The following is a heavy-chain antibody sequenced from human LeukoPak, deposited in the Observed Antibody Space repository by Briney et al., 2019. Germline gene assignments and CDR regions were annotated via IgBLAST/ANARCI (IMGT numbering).Heavy chain of an antibody. V-gene: IGHV1-8*03. D-gene: IGHD4-17*01. Sequence: ASVKVSCKASGYTFTSYDINWVRQATGQGLEWMGWMNPNSGNTGYAQKFQGRVTITRNTSISTAYMELSSLRSEDTAVYYCARAIFPPYGDYEGPLDYYYYMDVWGKGTTVTVSS. CDR1: GYTFTSYD. CDR2: MNPNSGNT. CDR3: ARAIFPPYGDYEGPLDYYYYMDV. J-gene: IGHJ6*03.